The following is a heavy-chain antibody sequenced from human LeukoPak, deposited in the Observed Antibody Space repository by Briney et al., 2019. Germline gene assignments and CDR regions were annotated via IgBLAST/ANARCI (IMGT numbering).Heavy chain of an antibody. CDR1: GYTFSNYA. CDR3: ARDLGSDTGWRVPRN. CDR2: ISAYNGNT. V-gene: IGHV1-18*01. J-gene: IGHJ4*02. Sequence: ASVKVSCTASGYTFSNYAVSWVRQAPGQGLEWMGWISAYNGNTNYAQKLQGRLTMTTDTSTSTGYMELRSLRSDDTAVYYRARDLGSDTGWRVPRNWGQGTLVTVSS. D-gene: IGHD2-8*02.